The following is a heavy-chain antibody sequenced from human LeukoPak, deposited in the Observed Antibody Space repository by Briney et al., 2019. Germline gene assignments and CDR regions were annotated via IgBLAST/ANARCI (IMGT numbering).Heavy chain of an antibody. J-gene: IGHJ6*03. Sequence: SETLSLTCTVSGGSISSGGYYWSWNRQHPGKGLEWIGYIYYSGSTYYNPSLKSRVTISVDTSKNQFSLKLSSVTAADTAVYYCARDLTGTTDRYYYYMDVWGKGTTVTVSS. CDR1: GGSISSGGYY. CDR3: ARDLTGTTDRYYYYMDV. V-gene: IGHV4-31*03. CDR2: IYYSGST. D-gene: IGHD1-7*01.